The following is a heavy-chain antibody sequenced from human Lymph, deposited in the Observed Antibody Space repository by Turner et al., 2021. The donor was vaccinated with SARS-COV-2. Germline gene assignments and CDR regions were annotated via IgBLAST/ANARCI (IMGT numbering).Heavy chain of an antibody. Sequence: VQLVESGGGLIAPGGSLRLSCAASGFTVSSKYMTRVRQVPGKGLEWVSVIYSGGSTYYADSVKGRFTISRDNSKNTLYLQMNSLRAEDTAVYYCARGPMYYDILTGYYDPYYFDYWGQGTLVTVSS. CDR3: ARGPMYYDILTGYYDPYYFDY. D-gene: IGHD3-9*01. V-gene: IGHV3-53*01. CDR1: GFTVSSKY. CDR2: IYSGGST. J-gene: IGHJ4*02.